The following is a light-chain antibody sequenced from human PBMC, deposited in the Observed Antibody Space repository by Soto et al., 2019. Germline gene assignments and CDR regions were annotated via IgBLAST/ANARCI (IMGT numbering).Light chain of an antibody. CDR1: SSDVGGYNY. V-gene: IGLV2-14*01. J-gene: IGLJ2*01. CDR2: EVN. CDR3: SSYTSSSTPVL. Sequence: QSALTQPASVSGSPGQSITISCTGTSSDVGGYNYVSWYQQHPGKAPKLMIYEVNNRPSGVSNRFSGSKSGNTDSLTISGLQAEDEADYYCSSYTSSSTPVLFGGGTKLTVL.